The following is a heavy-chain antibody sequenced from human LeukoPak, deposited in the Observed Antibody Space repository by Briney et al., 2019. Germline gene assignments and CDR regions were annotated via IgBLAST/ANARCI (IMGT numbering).Heavy chain of an antibody. V-gene: IGHV4-61*02. Sequence: PSQTLSLTCTVSGGSISSGSYYWSWIRQPAGKGLEWIGRIYTSGSTNYNPSLKSRVTISVDTSKNQFSLKLSSVTAADTAVYYCASEYSSSGNWFDPWGQGTLVTVSS. CDR2: IYTSGST. CDR1: GGSISSGSYY. D-gene: IGHD6-6*01. J-gene: IGHJ5*02. CDR3: ASEYSSSGNWFDP.